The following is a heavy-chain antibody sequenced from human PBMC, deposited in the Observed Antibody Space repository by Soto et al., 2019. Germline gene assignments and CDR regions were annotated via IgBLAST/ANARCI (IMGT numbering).Heavy chain of an antibody. V-gene: IGHV1-3*01. CDR3: AGARFLEWLFETYGMDV. Sequence: DSVKLYFKTCGQALTGYYMNLVRQAPGQGLEWMGWINAGNGNTKYSQKFQGRVTITRDTSASTAYMELSSLRSEDTAVYYCAGARFLEWLFETYGMDVWGQGTPVTVSS. CDR1: GQALTGYY. D-gene: IGHD3-3*01. J-gene: IGHJ6*01. CDR2: INAGNGNT.